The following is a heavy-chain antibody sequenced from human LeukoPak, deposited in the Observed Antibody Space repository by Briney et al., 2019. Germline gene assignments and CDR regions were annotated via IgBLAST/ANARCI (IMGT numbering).Heavy chain of an antibody. CDR2: IWYDGTTE. CDR1: GFTFSSYG. Sequence: GGSMRLSCAASGFTFSSYGLHWVHQAPGKGLEWVAVIWYDGTTEYYADSVKGRFTISRDNSKDTLYLQMNSLRAEDTAVYYCARSLEFDYWGQGTLVTVSS. CDR3: ARSLEFDY. J-gene: IGHJ4*02. V-gene: IGHV3-33*01.